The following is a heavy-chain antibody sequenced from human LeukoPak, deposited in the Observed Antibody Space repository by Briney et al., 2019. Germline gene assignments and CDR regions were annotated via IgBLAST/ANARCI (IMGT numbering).Heavy chain of an antibody. CDR2: IYYSGST. CDR1: GGSISSSSYY. CDR3: ARLVMVRGVPGPPFDY. J-gene: IGHJ4*02. D-gene: IGHD3-10*01. Sequence: SETLSLTCTVPGGSISSSSYYWGWIRQPPGKGLEWIGSIYYSGSTYYNPSLKSRVTISVDTSKNQFSLKLSSVTAADTAVYYCARLVMVRGVPGPPFDYWGQGTLVTVSS. V-gene: IGHV4-39*01.